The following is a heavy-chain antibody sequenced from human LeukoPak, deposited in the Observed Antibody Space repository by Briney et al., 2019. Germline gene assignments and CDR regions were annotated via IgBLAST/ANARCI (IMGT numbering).Heavy chain of an antibody. D-gene: IGHD3-3*01. CDR2: ISAYNGNT. Sequence: ASVKVSCKASGYTFTSYGISWVRQAPGQGLEWMGWISAYNGNTNYAQKLQGRVTMTTDTSTSTAYMELRSLRSDDTAVYYCARDSPTYYDFWSGYPSYAFDIWGQGTMVTVSS. V-gene: IGHV1-18*01. CDR1: GYTFTSYG. CDR3: ARDSPTYYDFWSGYPSYAFDI. J-gene: IGHJ3*02.